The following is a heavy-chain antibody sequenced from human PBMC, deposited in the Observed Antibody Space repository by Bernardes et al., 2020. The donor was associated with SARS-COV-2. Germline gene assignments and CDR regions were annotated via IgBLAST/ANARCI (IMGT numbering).Heavy chain of an antibody. V-gene: IGHV3-11*01. CDR2: LSSSGTTK. CDR3: ARDLISRGYSSPMGY. D-gene: IGHD5-18*01. CDR1: GFVFSDYF. Sequence: GGSLRLSCAASGFVFSDYFMSWIRQAPGKGLEWVSYLSSSGTTKHYADSVKGRFTISRDNTKNSLYLQMNSLRAEDTAVYYCARDLISRGYSSPMGYWGQGTLVTVSS. J-gene: IGHJ4*02.